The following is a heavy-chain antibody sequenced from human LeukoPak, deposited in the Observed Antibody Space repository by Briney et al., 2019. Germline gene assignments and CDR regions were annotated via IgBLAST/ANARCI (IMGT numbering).Heavy chain of an antibody. CDR3: ATAGGDCSGGTCYSLDY. Sequence: GSLRLSCAASGFTFGSYSMNWVRQAPGKGLEWIGEIYHSGSTNYNPPLKSRVTISVDKSKNQFSLRLTSVTAADTAVYYCATAGGDCSGGTCYSLDYWGQGTLVTVSS. CDR2: IYHSGST. V-gene: IGHV4-4*02. J-gene: IGHJ4*02. CDR1: GFTFGSYSM. D-gene: IGHD2-15*01.